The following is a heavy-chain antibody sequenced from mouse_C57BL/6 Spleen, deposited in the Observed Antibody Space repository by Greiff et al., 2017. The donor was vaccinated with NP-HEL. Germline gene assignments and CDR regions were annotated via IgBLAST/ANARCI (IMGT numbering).Heavy chain of an antibody. CDR3: GNPAWFAY. CDR1: GYTFTDYE. J-gene: IGHJ3*01. Sequence: VQLQESGAELVRPGASVTLSCKASGYTFTDYEMHWVKQTPVHGLEWIGAIDPETGGTAYNQKFKGKAILTADKSSSTAYMELRSLTSEDSAVYYCGNPAWFAYWGQGTLVTVSA. D-gene: IGHD2-1*01. V-gene: IGHV1-15*01. CDR2: IDPETGGT.